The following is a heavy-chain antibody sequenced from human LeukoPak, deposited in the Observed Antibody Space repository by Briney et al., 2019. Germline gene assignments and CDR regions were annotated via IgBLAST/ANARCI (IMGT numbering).Heavy chain of an antibody. CDR3: ARGRYYYDSSGYSGVDY. D-gene: IGHD3-22*01. V-gene: IGHV3-11*06. CDR2: ISSSSGYT. J-gene: IGHJ4*02. CDR1: EFTVSSNY. Sequence: GGSLRLSCAASEFTVSSNYMSWVRQAPGKGLEWVSHISSSSGYTNYADSVKGRFTISRDNAKNSLYLQMNSLRAEDTAVYYCARGRYYYDSSGYSGVDYWGQGTLVTVSS.